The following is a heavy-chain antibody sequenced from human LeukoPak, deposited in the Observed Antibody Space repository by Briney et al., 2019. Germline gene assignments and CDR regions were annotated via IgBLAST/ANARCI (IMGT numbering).Heavy chain of an antibody. V-gene: IGHV3-21*01. CDR1: GFTFSSHS. CDR2: IGSSSSSI. Sequence: KPGGSLRLSCAASGFTFSSHSMNWVRQAPGEGLVWVSSIGSSSSSIYYADSVKGRFTISRDNAKNSLYLQTNSLRGEDTAAYYCARETSEAFDIWGQGTMVTVSS. CDR3: ARETSEAFDI. J-gene: IGHJ3*02.